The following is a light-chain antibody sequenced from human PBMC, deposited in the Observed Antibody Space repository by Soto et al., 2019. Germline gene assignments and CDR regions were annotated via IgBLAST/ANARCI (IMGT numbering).Light chain of an antibody. Sequence: QSALTQPRSVSGSPGPSVILSCTGTSSDVGGYTYVSWYQQHPGKAPKLMIYDVSKRPSGVPDRFSGSKSGNTASLTISGLQAEDEADNYCCSEAGRFGVCGGGTKLTVL. J-gene: IGLJ2*01. CDR1: SSDVGGYTY. CDR3: CSEAGRFGV. CDR2: DVS. V-gene: IGLV2-11*01.